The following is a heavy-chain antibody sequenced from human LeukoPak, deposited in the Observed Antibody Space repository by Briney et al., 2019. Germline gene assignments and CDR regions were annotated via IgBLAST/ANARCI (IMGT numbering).Heavy chain of an antibody. V-gene: IGHV1-8*01. J-gene: IGHJ6*03. CDR2: MNPNSGNT. CDR3: ARVPIRYFDWLSLPHYYYYMDV. D-gene: IGHD3-9*01. CDR1: GYTFTSYD. Sequence: ASVKVSCKASGYTFTSYDINWVRQATGQGLEWMGWMNPNSGNTGYAQKFQGRVTMTRNTSISTAYMELSSLRSEDTAVYYCARVPIRYFDWLSLPHYYYYMDVWGKGTTVTVSS.